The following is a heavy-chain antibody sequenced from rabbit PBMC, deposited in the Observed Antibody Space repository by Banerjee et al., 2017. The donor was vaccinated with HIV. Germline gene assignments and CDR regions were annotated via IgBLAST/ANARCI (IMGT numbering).Heavy chain of an antibody. D-gene: IGHD4-1*01. V-gene: IGHV1S45*01. Sequence: QEQLEESGGDLVKPEGSLTLICTVSGFSLSSYWMSWVRQAPGKGLEWIGCIYTGSSGSTYYASWAKGRFTISKTSSTTVTLQMTSLTAADTATYFCARDLAGVIGWNFNLWGPGTLVTVS. J-gene: IGHJ4*01. CDR1: GFSLSSYW. CDR2: IYTGSSGST. CDR3: ARDLAGVIGWNFNL.